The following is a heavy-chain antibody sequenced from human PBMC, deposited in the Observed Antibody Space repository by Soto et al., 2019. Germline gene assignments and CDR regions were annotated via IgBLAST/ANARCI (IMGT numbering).Heavy chain of an antibody. CDR1: GGTLSSYA. CDR3: ARDLRIAARPRYYYYGMDV. D-gene: IGHD6-6*01. CDR2: IIPIFGTA. V-gene: IGHV1-69*13. Sequence: GPTVKVSCKASGGTLSSYAISCVRKAHGQGLEWMGGIIPIFGTANYAQKFQGRVTITADESTSTAYMELSSLRSEDTAVYYCARDLRIAARPRYYYYGMDVWGQGTTVTVSS. J-gene: IGHJ6*02.